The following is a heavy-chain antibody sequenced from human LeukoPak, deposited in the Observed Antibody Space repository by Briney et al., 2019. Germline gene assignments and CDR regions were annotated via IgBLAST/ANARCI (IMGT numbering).Heavy chain of an antibody. D-gene: IGHD2-8*01. Sequence: PSGTLSLTCAVSGGSISSYYWSWIRQPPGKGLEWIGYIYYSGSTNYNPSLKSRVTISVDTSKNQFSLKLSSVTAADTAVYYCARQSLYCTNGVCSERFVFDYWGQGTLVTVSS. V-gene: IGHV4-59*01. CDR1: GGSISSYY. J-gene: IGHJ4*02. CDR2: IYYSGST. CDR3: ARQSLYCTNGVCSERFVFDY.